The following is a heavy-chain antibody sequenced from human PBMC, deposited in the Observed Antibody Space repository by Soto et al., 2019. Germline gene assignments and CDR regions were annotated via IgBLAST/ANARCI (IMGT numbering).Heavy chain of an antibody. Sequence: SETLSLTCAVYGGCFSDYYWSWIRQPPGKGLEWIGEINHSGSTNYNPSLKSRVTISVDTSKNQFSLKVTSVTAADTAVYYCAAVPTDHYCSGGSCYAYWGHGTLVTVSS. CDR3: AAVPTDHYCSGGSCYAY. V-gene: IGHV4-34*01. CDR2: INHSGST. CDR1: GGCFSDYY. J-gene: IGHJ4*01. D-gene: IGHD2-15*01.